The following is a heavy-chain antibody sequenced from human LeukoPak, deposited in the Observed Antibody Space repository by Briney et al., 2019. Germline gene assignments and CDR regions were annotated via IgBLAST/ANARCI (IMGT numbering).Heavy chain of an antibody. D-gene: IGHD6-19*01. CDR1: GYSFTSYW. CDR3: ARRIGSGWYDY. J-gene: IGHJ4*02. Sequence: GESLKISCKGSGYSFTSYWVGWVRQMPGKGLEWLGIINPGDSDTRYSPSFQGQVTISADKSISTANLQWSSLKASDTAMYYCARRIGSGWYDYWGQGTLVTVSS. CDR2: INPGDSDT. V-gene: IGHV5-51*01.